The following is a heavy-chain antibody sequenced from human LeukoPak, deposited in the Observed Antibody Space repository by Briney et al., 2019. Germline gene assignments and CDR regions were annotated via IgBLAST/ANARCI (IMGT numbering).Heavy chain of an antibody. Sequence: GGSLRLSCAASGFTFSNYAMSWVRQAPGKGLEWVSAISGSGGSTYYADSVKGRFTIPRDNSKNTLYLQMNSLRAEDTAVYYCAKTSSRGYSYGTDYWGQGTLVTVSS. V-gene: IGHV3-23*01. CDR3: AKTSSRGYSYGTDY. D-gene: IGHD5-18*01. CDR1: GFTFSNYA. J-gene: IGHJ4*02. CDR2: ISGSGGST.